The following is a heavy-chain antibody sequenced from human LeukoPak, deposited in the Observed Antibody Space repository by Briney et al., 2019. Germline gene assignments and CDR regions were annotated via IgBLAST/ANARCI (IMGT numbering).Heavy chain of an antibody. V-gene: IGHV4-61*02. Sequence: SETLSLTCTVSGGSISSGSYYWSWIRQPAGKGLEWIGRIYTSGSTNYNPSLKSRVTISVDTSKNQFSLKLSSVTAADTAVYYCARGSTASTIDYWGQGTLVTVSS. D-gene: IGHD5-18*01. CDR3: ARGSTASTIDY. CDR2: IYTSGST. J-gene: IGHJ4*02. CDR1: GGSISSGSYY.